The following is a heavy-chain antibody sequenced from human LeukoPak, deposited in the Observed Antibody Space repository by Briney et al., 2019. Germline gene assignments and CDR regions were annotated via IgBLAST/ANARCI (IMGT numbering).Heavy chain of an antibody. CDR3: ARDHGEYYYDSSGYYFGY. J-gene: IGHJ4*02. Sequence: PSETLSLTCTVSGYSISSGYYWGWIRQAPGKGLEWIGSIYYSGSTYYNPSLKSRVTISVDTSKNQFSLKLSSVTAADTAVYYCARDHGEYYYDSSGYYFGYWGQGTLVTVSS. CDR2: IYYSGST. V-gene: IGHV4-38-2*02. D-gene: IGHD3-22*01. CDR1: GYSISSGYY.